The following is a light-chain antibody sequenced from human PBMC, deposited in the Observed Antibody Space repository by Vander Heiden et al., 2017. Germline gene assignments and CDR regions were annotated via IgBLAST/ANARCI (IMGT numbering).Light chain of an antibody. V-gene: IGKV2-28*01. CDR2: LGS. J-gene: IGKJ3*01. CDR1: QSLLHSNGYNY. CDR3: MQTLETPS. Sequence: IVMTQSPLSLPVTLGEPASISCRSSQSLLHSNGYNYLDWYLQKPGQSPQLLITLGSNRASGVPDRFSGRGSGTDFTLKIRRVEAEDVGVYYCMQTLETPSFGPGTKVDIK.